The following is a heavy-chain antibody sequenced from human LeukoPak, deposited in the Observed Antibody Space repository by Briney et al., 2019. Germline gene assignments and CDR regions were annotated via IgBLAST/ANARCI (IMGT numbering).Heavy chain of an antibody. CDR2: INPNSGGT. D-gene: IGHD3-16*01. CDR3: ARNPIMDPNYGMDV. CDR1: GYTFTGYY. V-gene: IGHV1-2*02. J-gene: IGHJ6*02. Sequence: GASVKVSCKASGYTFTGYYMHWVRQAPGQGLEWMGWINPNSGGTNYAQKFQGRVTMTWDTSISTAYMELSRLRSDDTAVYYCARNPIMDPNYGMDVWGQGTTVTVSS.